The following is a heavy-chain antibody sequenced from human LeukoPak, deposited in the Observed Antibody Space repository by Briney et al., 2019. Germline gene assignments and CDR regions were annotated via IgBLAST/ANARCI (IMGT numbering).Heavy chain of an antibody. D-gene: IGHD1-26*01. CDR3: TRPMYSGSYQGRYDY. J-gene: IGHJ4*02. V-gene: IGHV3-49*04. CDR2: IRSKAYGGTT. CDR1: GFTFGDYA. Sequence: GGSLRLSCTASGFTFGDYAMSWVRQAPGKGLEWVGFIRSKAYGGTTEYAASAKGRFTISRDDSKSIAYLQMNSLKTEDTAVYYCTRPMYSGSYQGRYDYWGQGTLVTVSS.